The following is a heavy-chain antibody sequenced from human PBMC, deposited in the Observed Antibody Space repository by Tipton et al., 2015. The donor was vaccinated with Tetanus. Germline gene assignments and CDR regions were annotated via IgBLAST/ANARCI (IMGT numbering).Heavy chain of an antibody. CDR3: ARSRTRGTGSGWYVDY. CDR2: IKQDGSEK. D-gene: IGHD6-19*01. Sequence: SLRLSCAASGFTFSSYWMSWVRQAPGKGLEWVANIKQDGSEKYYVDSVKGRFTISRDNAKNSLYLQMNSLRAEDTAVYYCARSRTRGTGSGWYVDYWGQGTLVTVSS. CDR1: GFTFSSYW. J-gene: IGHJ4*02. V-gene: IGHV3-7*01.